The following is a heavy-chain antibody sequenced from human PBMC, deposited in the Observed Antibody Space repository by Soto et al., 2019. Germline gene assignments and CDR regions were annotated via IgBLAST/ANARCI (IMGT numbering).Heavy chain of an antibody. J-gene: IGHJ4*02. D-gene: IGHD3-10*01. CDR2: ISIYNGNT. CDR3: ARGPMAPEPGDH. CDR1: GYPFSSHG. Sequence: QVQLVQSGAEVKMPGASVKVSCKASGYPFSSHGFTWVRQAPGQGLEWMGWISIYNGNTHYAQKFQRRLTLTTDEPTSTAYLELTSLTSDDTAVYYCARGPMAPEPGDHWAQGTMATVSS. V-gene: IGHV1-18*04.